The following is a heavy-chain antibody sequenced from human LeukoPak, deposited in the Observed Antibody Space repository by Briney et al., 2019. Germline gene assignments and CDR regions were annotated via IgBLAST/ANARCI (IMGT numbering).Heavy chain of an antibody. V-gene: IGHV3-74*01. D-gene: IGHD1-26*01. CDR1: GFTFSSYW. CDR2: INSAGSST. CDR3: ARDHPSGSNDY. Sequence: PGGSLRLSCAASGFTFSSYWMHWVRQAPGKGLVWVSRINSAGSSTSYADSVKGRFTISRDNAKNTLYLQMNSLRAEDTAVYYCARDHPSGSNDYWGQGTPVTVSS. J-gene: IGHJ4*02.